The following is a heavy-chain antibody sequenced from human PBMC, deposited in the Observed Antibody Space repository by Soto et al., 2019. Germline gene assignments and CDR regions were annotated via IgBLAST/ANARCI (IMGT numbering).Heavy chain of an antibody. CDR2: IYYSGST. Sequence: SATXSLTCTVSVGSITNAYYFWGWVRQPPGKGLEWIGSIYYSGSTYYNPSLKSRVTISVDTSRNQFSLKLSSVTDADTAVYYCVRHKRRMVYLFDSWGQGTLVTVSS. D-gene: IGHD2-8*01. CDR3: VRHKRRMVYLFDS. J-gene: IGHJ5*01. CDR1: VGSITNAYYF. V-gene: IGHV4-39*01.